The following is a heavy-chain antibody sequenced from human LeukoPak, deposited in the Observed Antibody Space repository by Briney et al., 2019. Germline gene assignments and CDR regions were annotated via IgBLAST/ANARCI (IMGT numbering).Heavy chain of an antibody. CDR2: IDWDDDK. CDR1: GFSLSTSGMC. V-gene: IGHV2-70*11. CDR3: ARIPCGGSGSYSQTLDY. D-gene: IGHD3-10*01. Sequence: SGPTLVNPTQTLTLTCTFSGFSLSTSGMCVSWIRQPPGKALEWLARIDWDDDKYYSTSLKTRLTISKDTSKNQVVLTMTNMDPVDTATYYCARIPCGGSGSYSQTLDYWGQGTLVTVSS. J-gene: IGHJ4*02.